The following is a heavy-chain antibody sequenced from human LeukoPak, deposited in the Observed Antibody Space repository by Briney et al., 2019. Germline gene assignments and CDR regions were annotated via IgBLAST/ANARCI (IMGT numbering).Heavy chain of an antibody. V-gene: IGHV4-34*01. CDR1: GGTFNGYY. CDR3: ARVSRNYYDSSGYCYANWFDP. Sequence: SETLTLTCAAYGGTFNGYYWSWIRQPPGKGLEWIREINHSGSTNDNPAPKSRVSISVNTSENQFSLKLSSVTAANTAVYYCARVSRNYYDSSGYCYANWFDPWGQGTLVSVPS. J-gene: IGHJ5*02. D-gene: IGHD3-22*01. CDR2: INHSGST.